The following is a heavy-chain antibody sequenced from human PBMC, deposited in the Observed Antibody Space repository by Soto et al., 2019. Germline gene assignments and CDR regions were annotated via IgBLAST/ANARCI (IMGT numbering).Heavy chain of an antibody. D-gene: IGHD6-13*01. V-gene: IGHV4-59*01. CDR1: GGSISSYY. Sequence: PETLPLTYTVSGGSISSYYWSWLRQPPGKGLEWIAYIYYSGSTTYNPSLKSRVTISVDTSKNQFSLRLSSVTAADTAVYYCARGGYMKVDWFDPWGQGTLVTVS. J-gene: IGHJ5*02. CDR3: ARGGYMKVDWFDP. CDR2: IYYSGST.